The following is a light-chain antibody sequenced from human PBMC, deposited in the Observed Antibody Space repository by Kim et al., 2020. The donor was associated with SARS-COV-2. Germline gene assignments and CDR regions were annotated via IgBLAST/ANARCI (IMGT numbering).Light chain of an antibody. J-gene: IGLJ2*01. CDR2: GKN. Sequence: SSELTQDPAVSVALGQTVRSTCQGDSLRSYYASWYQQKPGQAPVLVIYGKNNRPSGIPDRFSGSSSGNTASLTITGAQAEDDADYYCNSRDSSGNHVVFG. CDR3: NSRDSSGNHVV. V-gene: IGLV3-19*01. CDR1: SLRSYY.